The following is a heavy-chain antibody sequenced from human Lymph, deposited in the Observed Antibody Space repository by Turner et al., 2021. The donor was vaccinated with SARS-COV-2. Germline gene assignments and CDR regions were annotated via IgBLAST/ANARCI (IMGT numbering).Heavy chain of an antibody. J-gene: IGHJ5*01. CDR1: GFTFSSYV. V-gene: IGHV3-30*04. CDR3: ARSVPEFDS. CDR2: ISYDGSNK. D-gene: IGHD2-2*01. Sequence: VQLVESGGGVVQPGRSLRLSCAASGFTFSSYVMHWVRQAPGKGLKWVAVISYDGSNKNYAYSVKGRFTISRDYSKNTLYLQMNSLRAEDTAIYYWARSVPEFDSWGQGTLVTVSS.